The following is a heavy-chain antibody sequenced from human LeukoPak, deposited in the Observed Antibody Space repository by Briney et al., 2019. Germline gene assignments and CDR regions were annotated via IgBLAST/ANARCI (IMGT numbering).Heavy chain of an antibody. CDR3: ARLGSYHDF. V-gene: IGHV4-4*09. J-gene: IGHJ4*02. CDR1: GASISNYY. D-gene: IGHD1-26*01. CDR2: IHSSGGS. Sequence: SETLSLTCTVSGASISNYYWSWIRQTPEKGLEWMGHIHSSGGSSYYPSLKSRLTLSIDTSRNQLSLKLPSVTAADTADYFCARLGSYHDFWGQGALVTVSS.